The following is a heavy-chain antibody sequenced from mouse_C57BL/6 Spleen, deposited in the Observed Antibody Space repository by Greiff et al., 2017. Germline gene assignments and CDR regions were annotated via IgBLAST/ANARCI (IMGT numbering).Heavy chain of an antibody. Sequence: VQLQQSGAELVRPGASVKLSCKASGYTFTDYYINWVKQRPGQGLEWIARIYPGGGNTYYNEKFKGKATLTAEKSSSTAYMQLSSLTSEDSAVYFCADMITTEAWVSYCGQGALVTVSA. CDR2: IYPGGGNT. D-gene: IGHD2-4*01. CDR3: ADMITTEAWVSY. J-gene: IGHJ3*01. CDR1: GYTFTDYY. V-gene: IGHV1-76*01.